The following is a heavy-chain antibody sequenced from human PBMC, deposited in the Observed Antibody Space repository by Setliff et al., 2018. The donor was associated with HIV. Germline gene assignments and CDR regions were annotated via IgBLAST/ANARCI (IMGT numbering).Heavy chain of an antibody. CDR1: GGSISTYY. D-gene: IGHD3-16*01. CDR3: ARTPSRGGFDY. V-gene: IGHV4-4*09. CDR2: IYTSGST. J-gene: IGHJ4*02. Sequence: KASESLSLTCTVSGGSISTYYWTWIRQPPGKGLEWIGYIYTSGSTSYNPSLKSRLTISLDTSKNQFSLNVNSVTAADTAVYYCARTPSRGGFDYWGQGTLVTVSS.